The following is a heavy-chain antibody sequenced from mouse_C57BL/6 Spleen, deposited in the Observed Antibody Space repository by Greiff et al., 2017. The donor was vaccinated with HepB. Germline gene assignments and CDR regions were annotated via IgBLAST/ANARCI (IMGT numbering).Heavy chain of an antibody. Sequence: VQLQQPGAELVRPGSSVKLSCKASGYTFTSYWMHWVKQRPIQGLEWIGNIDPSDSETHYNQKFKDKATLTVDKSSSTAYMQLSSLTSEDSAVYDCARKVYGPGWYFDVWGTGTTVTVSS. CDR2: IDPSDSET. CDR3: ARKVYGPGWYFDV. V-gene: IGHV1-52*01. CDR1: GYTFTSYW. J-gene: IGHJ1*03. D-gene: IGHD1-1*02.